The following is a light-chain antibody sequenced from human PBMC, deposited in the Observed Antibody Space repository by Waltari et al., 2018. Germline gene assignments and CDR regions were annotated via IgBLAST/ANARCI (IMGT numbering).Light chain of an antibody. CDR2: KRC. J-gene: IGKJ3*01. CDR3: VRYHTYSAT. V-gene: IGKV1-5*03. CDR1: RSISRC. Sequence: DIQVTHSPSTLSASVGVRVTSTCWGSRSISRCLDWYQQEAGKAPKRLVYKRCNLESGVPSRFSGGGSGTEVTLFMSRLQPDDIATYYCVRYHTYSATFGRGTKVGIK.